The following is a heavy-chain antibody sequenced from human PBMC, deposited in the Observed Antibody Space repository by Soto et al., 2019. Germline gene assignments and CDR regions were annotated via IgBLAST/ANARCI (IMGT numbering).Heavy chain of an antibody. Sequence: EVQLVESGGGLVQPGGSLRLSCAASGFTFSLYSMSWVRQAPGKGLECVSYISRSSTGIHYADSVKGRFTISRDDATNSMHLQINSLRDGDTAVYYCARAVTWGLDVWGQGNTVSISS. CDR3: ARAVTWGLDV. V-gene: IGHV3-48*02. J-gene: IGHJ6*02. CDR2: ISRSSTGI. D-gene: IGHD3-10*01. CDR1: GFTFSLYS.